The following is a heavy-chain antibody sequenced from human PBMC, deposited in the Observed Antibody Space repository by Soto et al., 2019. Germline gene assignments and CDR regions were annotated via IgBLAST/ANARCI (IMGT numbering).Heavy chain of an antibody. J-gene: IGHJ4*02. CDR2: MSYDGSNK. CDR1: GFTFSNYN. D-gene: IGHD4-17*01. V-gene: IGHV3-33*05. Sequence: QVHLVESGGAVVQPGRSLRLSCAASGFTFSNYNMHWVRQAPGKGLEWVAFMSYDGSNKYYADPLKGRFTISRDNSKKTLYLQVNSLSAEDTAVYYCARDDSGCDYWVQGTLVTVS. CDR3: ARDDSGCDY.